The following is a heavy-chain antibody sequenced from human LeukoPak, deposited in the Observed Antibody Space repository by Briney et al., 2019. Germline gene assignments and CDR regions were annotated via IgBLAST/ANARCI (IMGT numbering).Heavy chain of an antibody. Sequence: SETLSLTCTVSGGSISSSSYYWGWIRQPPGKGLEWIGSIYHSGRTYYNPSLKSRVTISVDTSKNQFSLKLSSVTAADTAVYYCARDSYWGQGTLVTVSS. V-gene: IGHV4-39*02. CDR1: GGSISSSSYY. J-gene: IGHJ4*02. CDR2: IYHSGRT. CDR3: ARDSY.